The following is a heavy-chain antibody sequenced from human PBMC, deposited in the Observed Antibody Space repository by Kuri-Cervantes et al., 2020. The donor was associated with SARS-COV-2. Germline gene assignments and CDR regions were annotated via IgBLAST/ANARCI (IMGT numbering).Heavy chain of an antibody. D-gene: IGHD3-10*01. CDR2: IYYSGIT. CDR1: GGSISSYY. CDR3: ASHLSLRAVFDY. Sequence: SETLSLTCTVSGGSISSYYWNWIRQSPGRGLEWIGNIYYSGITNYNPALKSRLTISVDTSKNQFSLRLNSVTAADTALYFCASHLSLRAVFDYWGQGALVTVSS. J-gene: IGHJ4*02. V-gene: IGHV4-59*08.